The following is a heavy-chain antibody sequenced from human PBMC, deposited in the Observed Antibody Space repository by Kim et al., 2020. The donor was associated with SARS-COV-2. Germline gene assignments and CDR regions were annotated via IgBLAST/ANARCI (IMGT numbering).Heavy chain of an antibody. CDR2: IHYSGST. CDR1: GGSISSYY. J-gene: IGHJ5*02. V-gene: IGHV4-59*13. Sequence: SETLSLTCTVSGGSISSYYWSWIRQPPGKGLEWIGYIHYSGSTNYNPSLKSRVTISVDTSKNQFSLKLSSVTAADTAVYYCARMGYSSSSPKFDPWGQGTLVTVSS. D-gene: IGHD6-13*01. CDR3: ARMGYSSSSPKFDP.